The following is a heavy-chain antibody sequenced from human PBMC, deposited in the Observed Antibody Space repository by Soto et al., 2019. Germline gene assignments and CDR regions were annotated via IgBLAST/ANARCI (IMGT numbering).Heavy chain of an antibody. CDR3: AKDRWEFTRYFDS. J-gene: IGHJ4*02. CDR1: GFTFTNYG. D-gene: IGHD1-26*01. V-gene: IGHV3-30*18. CDR2: ISKDGNDQ. Sequence: QVQLVESGGGVVQPGTSLRLSCAASGFTFTNYGMNWVRQAPGKGLEWVAVISKDGNDQYFADSVKGRFSVSRDNSKNTLHLQMNSLRPEDTAVDYCAKDRWEFTRYFDSWGQGTLVLVSS.